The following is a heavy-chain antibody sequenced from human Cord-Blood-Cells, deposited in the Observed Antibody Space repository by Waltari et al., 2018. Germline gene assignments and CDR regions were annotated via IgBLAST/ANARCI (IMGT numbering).Heavy chain of an antibody. CDR2: INHSGST. D-gene: IGHD6-13*01. CDR1: GGSFSGYY. Sequence: QVQLQQWGAGLLQPSETLSLTCAVYGGSFSGYYWSRTRQPPGKGLEWIGEINHSGSTNYNPSLKSRVTISVDTSKNQFSLKLSSVTAADTAVYYCATAFPGIAAAGTEYFQHWGQGTLVTVSS. J-gene: IGHJ1*01. V-gene: IGHV4-34*01. CDR3: ATAFPGIAAAGTEYFQH.